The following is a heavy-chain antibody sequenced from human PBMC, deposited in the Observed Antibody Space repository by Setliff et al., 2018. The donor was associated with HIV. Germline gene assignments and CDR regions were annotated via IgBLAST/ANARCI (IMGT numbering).Heavy chain of an antibody. CDR2: VHYSGTT. Sequence: KTSETLSLTCTVSGGSSSSHYWSWIRQPPGQGLEWIGYVHYSGTTNYNPSLKSRVTISVDASNNQFSLELRSMTAADTAVYYCARENGDCSGGACYFMLDSWG. V-gene: IGHV4-59*11. CDR1: GGSSSSHY. J-gene: IGHJ5*01. D-gene: IGHD2-15*01. CDR3: ARENGDCSGGACYFMLDS.